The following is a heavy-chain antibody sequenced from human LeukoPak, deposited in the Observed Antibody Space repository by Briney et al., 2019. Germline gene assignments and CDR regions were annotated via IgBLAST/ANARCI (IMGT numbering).Heavy chain of an antibody. CDR3: ARAGGGSASYFAY. D-gene: IGHD6-19*01. CDR2: ISSSSTYT. CDR1: GFTFSDYY. J-gene: IGHJ4*02. V-gene: IGHV3-11*05. Sequence: GGSLRLSCATSGFTFSDYYMSWIRQAPGKGLEWVSYISSSSTYTKYADSVKGRFTIFRDNAKNSLFLQMNSLRAEGTAVYYCARAGGGSASYFAYWGQGALVTVSS.